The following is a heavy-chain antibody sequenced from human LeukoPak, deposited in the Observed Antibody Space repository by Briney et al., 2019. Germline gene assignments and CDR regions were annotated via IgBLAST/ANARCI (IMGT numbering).Heavy chain of an antibody. CDR2: ISGSGGST. CDR3: TKDCSSTSCYR. D-gene: IGHD2-2*01. J-gene: IGHJ4*02. Sequence: PGGSLRLSCAASGFTFSSYAMSWVRQAPGKGLEWVSAISGSGGSTYYADSVKGRFTISRDNSKNTLNLQMNSLRAEDTAVYYCTKDCSSTSCYRWGQGTLVTVSS. CDR1: GFTFSSYA. V-gene: IGHV3-23*01.